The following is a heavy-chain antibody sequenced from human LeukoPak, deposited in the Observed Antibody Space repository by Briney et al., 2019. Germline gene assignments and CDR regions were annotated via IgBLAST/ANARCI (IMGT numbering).Heavy chain of an antibody. V-gene: IGHV2-5*01. J-gene: IGHJ4*02. CDR2: IYWNDDK. CDR1: GFSLSTSGVG. Sequence: SGPTLVKPQQTRTLPCTFSGFSLSTSGVGVGWIRQPQEKALEWLALIYWNDDKRYSPSLKSRLTITKDTSKNQVVLTMTNMDPVDTATYYCAHSYYDSSGYYFAHDYWGQGTLVTVSS. CDR3: AHSYYDSSGYYFAHDY. D-gene: IGHD3-22*01.